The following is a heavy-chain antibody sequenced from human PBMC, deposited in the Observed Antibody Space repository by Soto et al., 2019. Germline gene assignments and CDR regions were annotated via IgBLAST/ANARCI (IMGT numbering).Heavy chain of an antibody. D-gene: IGHD3-10*01. CDR3: ARERGVSSSGSRLCWYHV. Sequence: ASVKVSCKASGYTFTSYYMHWVRQAPGQGLEWMGIINPSGGSTSYAQKFQGRVTTTRDTSTSTVYMELSSLRSEDTAVYYCARERGVSSSGSRLCWYHVWGQGTLVTVSS. CDR2: INPSGGST. V-gene: IGHV1-46*03. CDR1: GYTFTSYY. J-gene: IGHJ4*02.